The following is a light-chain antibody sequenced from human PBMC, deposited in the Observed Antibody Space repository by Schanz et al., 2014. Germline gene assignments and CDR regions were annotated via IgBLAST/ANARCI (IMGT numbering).Light chain of an antibody. V-gene: IGLV8-61*01. Sequence: QTVVTQEPSFSVSPGGTVKLTCGLSSGSVSSTYHPTWFQQTPGQAPRTLIYSTNSRASGVPARFSGSILGNKAALTITGAQADDESDYYCVLFMGSGTWVFGGGTKLTVL. J-gene: IGLJ3*02. CDR2: STN. CDR1: SGSVSSTYH. CDR3: VLFMGSGTWV.